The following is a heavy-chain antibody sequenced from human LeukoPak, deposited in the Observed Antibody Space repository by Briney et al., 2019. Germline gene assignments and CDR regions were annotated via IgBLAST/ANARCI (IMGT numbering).Heavy chain of an antibody. CDR1: GGTFSSYA. CDR3: AKSALGATAWFDP. J-gene: IGHJ5*02. D-gene: IGHD1-26*01. V-gene: IGHV1-69*05. CDR2: IIPIFGTA. Sequence: SVKVSCKASGGTFSSYAISWVRPAPGQGLEWMGGIIPIFGTANYAQKFQGRVTITTDESTSTAYMELSSLRSEDTAVYYCAKSALGATAWFDPWGQGTLVTVSS.